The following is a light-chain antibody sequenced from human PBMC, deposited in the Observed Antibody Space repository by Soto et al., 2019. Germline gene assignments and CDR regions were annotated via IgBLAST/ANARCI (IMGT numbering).Light chain of an antibody. CDR3: QQRSSWPS. CDR2: DAS. Sequence: EIVLTQSPATLSLSPGERATLSCRASQSVGSSLAWYQQKSGQAPRLLIYDASNRASGIPARFSASGSGTDFTLTSSSLEPEDFAVYYCQQRSSWPSFGGGTKVEIK. J-gene: IGKJ4*01. CDR1: QSVGSS. V-gene: IGKV3-11*01.